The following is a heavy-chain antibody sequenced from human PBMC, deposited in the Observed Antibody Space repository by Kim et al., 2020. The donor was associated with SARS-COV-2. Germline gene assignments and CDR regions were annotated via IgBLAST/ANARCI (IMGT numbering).Heavy chain of an antibody. D-gene: IGHD2-15*01. V-gene: IGHV3-48*03. CDR3: ARVGWYSRTRYCSGGSCYSGAFDY. Sequence: GGSLRLSCAASGFTFSSYEMNWVRQAPGKGLEWVSYISSSGSTIYYADSVKGRFTISRDNAKNSLYLQMNSLRAEDTAVYYCARVGWYSRTRYCSGGSCYSGAFDYWGQGTLVTVSS. J-gene: IGHJ4*02. CDR1: GFTFSSYE. CDR2: ISSSGSTI.